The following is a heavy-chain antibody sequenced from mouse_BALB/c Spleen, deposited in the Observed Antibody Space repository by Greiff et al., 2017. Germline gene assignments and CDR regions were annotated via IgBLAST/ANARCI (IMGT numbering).Heavy chain of an antibody. CDR2: ISDGGSYT. J-gene: IGHJ3*01. Sequence: EVKVVESGGGLVKPGGSLKLSCAASGFTFSDYYMYWVRQTPEKRLEWVATISDGGSYTYYPDSVKGRFTISRDNAKNNLYLQMSSLKSEDTAMYYCARGGYYYGSSYDWFAYWGQGTLVTVSA. CDR1: GFTFSDYY. CDR3: ARGGYYYGSSYDWFAY. D-gene: IGHD1-1*01. V-gene: IGHV5-4*02.